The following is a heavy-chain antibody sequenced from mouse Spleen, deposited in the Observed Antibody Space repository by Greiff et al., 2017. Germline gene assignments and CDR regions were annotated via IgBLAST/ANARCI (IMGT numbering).Heavy chain of an antibody. V-gene: IGHV5-12*02. J-gene: IGHJ3*01. D-gene: IGHD1-2*01. CDR2: ISNGGGST. CDR1: GFTFSDYY. CDR3: AIEFITTAFFAY. Sequence: EVMLVESGGGLVQPGGSLKLSCATSGFTFSDYYMYWVRQTPEKRLEWVAYISNGGGSTYYPDTVKGRFTISRDNAKNTLYLQMSRLKSEDTAMYYCAIEFITTAFFAYWGQGTLVTVSA.